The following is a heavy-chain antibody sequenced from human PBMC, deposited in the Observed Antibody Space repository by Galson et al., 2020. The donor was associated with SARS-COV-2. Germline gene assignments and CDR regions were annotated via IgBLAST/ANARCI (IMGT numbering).Heavy chain of an antibody. J-gene: IGHJ6*02. Sequence: GGSLRLSCAASGFTFNSYSMNWVRQAPGKGLEWVSSISSSSSYIYYADSVKGRFTISRDNAKNSLYLQMNSLRAEDTAVYYCARNRYDFWSGYYPDYYYYYGMDVWGQGTTVTVSS. CDR2: ISSSSSYI. D-gene: IGHD3-3*01. CDR3: ARNRYDFWSGYYPDYYYYYGMDV. CDR1: GFTFNSYS. V-gene: IGHV3-21*01.